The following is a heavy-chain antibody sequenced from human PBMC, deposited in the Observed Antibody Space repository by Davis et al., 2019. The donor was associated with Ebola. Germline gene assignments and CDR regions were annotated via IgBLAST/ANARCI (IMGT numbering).Heavy chain of an antibody. Sequence: AASVKVSCKASGYTFTNYYMHRVRQAPGQGLEWMGWISAYNGNTNYAQKVQGRVTMTTDTSTGTAYLDLRSLRSDDTAVYFCARDGRAPRMLYGMDVWGQGTTVTVSS. CDR1: GYTFTNYY. CDR3: ARDGRAPRMLYGMDV. CDR2: ISAYNGNT. J-gene: IGHJ6*02. D-gene: IGHD1-1*01. V-gene: IGHV1-18*04.